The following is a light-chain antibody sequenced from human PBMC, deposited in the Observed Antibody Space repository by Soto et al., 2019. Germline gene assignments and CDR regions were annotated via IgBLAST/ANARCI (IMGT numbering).Light chain of an antibody. Sequence: TPSNVFIAVSLAARDTIKFRSSQTLLSSRNGRHTLSWLQKKPGQPPRLLIYWASTRHSGVPDRFSGGASGTDFTLTISSLQPEDVTVYYCQQHLDFLVTFGGGTKVDIK. CDR3: QQHLDFLVT. CDR2: WAS. V-gene: IGKV4-1*01. CDR1: QTLLSSRNGRHT. J-gene: IGKJ4*01.